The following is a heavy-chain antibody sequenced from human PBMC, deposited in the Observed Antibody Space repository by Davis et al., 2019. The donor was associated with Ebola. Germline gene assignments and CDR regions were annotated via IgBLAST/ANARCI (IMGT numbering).Heavy chain of an antibody. D-gene: IGHD4-23*01. CDR3: ARGKYGGNPYYGMDV. CDR1: GGSISSYY. Sequence: SETLSLTCTVSGGSISSYYWSWIRQPPGMGLEWIGYIYYSGSTNYNPSLKSRVTISVDTSKNQFSLKLSSVTAADTAVYYCARGKYGGNPYYGMDVWGQGTTVTVSS. V-gene: IGHV4-59*01. CDR2: IYYSGST. J-gene: IGHJ6*02.